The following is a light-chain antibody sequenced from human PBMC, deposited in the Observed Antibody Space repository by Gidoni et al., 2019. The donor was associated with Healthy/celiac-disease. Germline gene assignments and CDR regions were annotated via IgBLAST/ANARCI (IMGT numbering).Light chain of an antibody. CDR2: GNS. J-gene: IGLJ3*02. Sequence: QSVLTQPPSVSGATGQRVTISCTGSSSNIGAGYDVHWYQQLPGTAPKLLIYGNSNRPSGVPDRFSGSKSGTSASLAITWLQAEDEADYYCQSYDSSLSGWVFGGGTNLTVL. CDR3: QSYDSSLSGWV. CDR1: SSNIGAGYD. V-gene: IGLV1-40*01.